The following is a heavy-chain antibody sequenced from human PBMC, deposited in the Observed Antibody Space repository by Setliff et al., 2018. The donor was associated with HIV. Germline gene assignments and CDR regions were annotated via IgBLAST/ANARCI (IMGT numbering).Heavy chain of an antibody. V-gene: IGHV3-11*05. D-gene: IGHD3-9*01. CDR1: GFTFSDYY. Sequence: PGGSLRLSCAASGFTFSDYYMSWIRQAPGKGLEWVSYISSSSSYTNYADSVKGRFTISRDNAKNSLYLQMNSLRAEDTAVYYCARDLKPYYYYMDVWGKGTTVTVSS. CDR3: ARDLKPYYYYMDV. J-gene: IGHJ6*03. CDR2: ISSSSSYT.